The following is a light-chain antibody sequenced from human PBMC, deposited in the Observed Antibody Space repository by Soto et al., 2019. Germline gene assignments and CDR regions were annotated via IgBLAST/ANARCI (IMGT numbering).Light chain of an antibody. Sequence: DIQMTQSPSTLSACLGDRVTITFRASQTISSWLAWYQQKTGKAPKLLIYKASTLKSGVPSRFSGSGYGTEFNLTISSLQTDDFATYYCQHYNSYSEAFGQGTKVDIK. CDR3: QHYNSYSEA. CDR2: KAS. CDR1: QTISSW. J-gene: IGKJ1*01. V-gene: IGKV1-5*03.